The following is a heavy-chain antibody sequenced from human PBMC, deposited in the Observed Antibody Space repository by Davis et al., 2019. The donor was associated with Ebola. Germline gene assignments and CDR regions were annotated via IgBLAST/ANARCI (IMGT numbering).Heavy chain of an antibody. CDR2: IYYSGST. V-gene: IGHV4-61*01. J-gene: IGHJ6*03. CDR3: ARETLTTRAFYYYYYMDV. CDR1: GGSVSSGSYY. D-gene: IGHD4-11*01. Sequence: SETLSLTCTVLGGSVSSGSYYWSWIRQPPGKGLEWLGYIYYSGSTNYNPSLKSRVTISVDTSKNQFSLKLSSVTAADTAVYYCARETLTTRAFYYYYYMDVWGKGTTVTVSS.